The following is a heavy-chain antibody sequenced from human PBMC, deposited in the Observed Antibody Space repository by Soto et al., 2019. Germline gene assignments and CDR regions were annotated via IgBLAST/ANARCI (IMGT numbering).Heavy chain of an antibody. D-gene: IGHD1-7*01. Sequence: PSETLSLTCTVSGGSVSSGSYYWSWIRQPPGKGLEWIGYIYYSGSTNYNPSLKSRVTMSAHTSKNQSSLKLNSVTAADTAVYYCARDSAMWNFFNWGQGTLVTVPS. J-gene: IGHJ4*02. CDR1: GGSVSSGSYY. CDR3: ARDSAMWNFFN. V-gene: IGHV4-61*01. CDR2: IYYSGST.